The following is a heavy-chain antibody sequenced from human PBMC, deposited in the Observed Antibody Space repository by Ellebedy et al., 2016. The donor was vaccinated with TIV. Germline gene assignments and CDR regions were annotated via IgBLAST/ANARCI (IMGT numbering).Heavy chain of an antibody. CDR2: IWYDGSNK. V-gene: IGHV3-33*08. J-gene: IGHJ4*02. CDR1: GFNFGRYG. CDR3: ARDEGEVGATFFGY. Sequence: PGGSLRLSCAASGFNFGRYGMHWVRQAPGKGLEWVAVIWYDGSNKYYADSVQGRFAISRDNSENTLYLQMNSLRVEDTAMYHCARDEGEVGATFFGYWGQGTLVTVSS. D-gene: IGHD1-26*01.